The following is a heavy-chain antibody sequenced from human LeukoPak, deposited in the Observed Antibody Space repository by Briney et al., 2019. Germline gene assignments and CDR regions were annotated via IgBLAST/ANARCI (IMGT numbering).Heavy chain of an antibody. CDR2: ITPYNGNT. V-gene: IGHV1-18*01. CDR3: ASEYGGNPGLFGY. J-gene: IGHJ4*02. Sequence: GASVKVSCEASGYTFIGYSISWVRQAPGHGLEWMGRITPYNGNTNYVQNFQGRVTMTTDTSTSTAYMELRSLRSDDTAVYYCASEYGGNPGLFGYWGQGTLVTVSS. CDR1: GYTFIGYS. D-gene: IGHD4-23*01.